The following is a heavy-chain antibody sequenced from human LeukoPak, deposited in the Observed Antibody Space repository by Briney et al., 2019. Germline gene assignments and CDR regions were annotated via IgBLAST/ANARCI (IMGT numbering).Heavy chain of an antibody. CDR1: GFTFSSYW. CDR2: IKQDGSEK. Sequence: GGSLRLSCAAPGFTFSSYWMSWVRQAPGKGLEWVANIKQDGSEKYYVDSVKGRFTISRDNAKNPLYLQMNSLRAEDTAVYYCARDLGYIVVVVAATPVYFDYWGQGTLVTVSS. J-gene: IGHJ4*02. D-gene: IGHD2-15*01. V-gene: IGHV3-7*01. CDR3: ARDLGYIVVVVAATPVYFDY.